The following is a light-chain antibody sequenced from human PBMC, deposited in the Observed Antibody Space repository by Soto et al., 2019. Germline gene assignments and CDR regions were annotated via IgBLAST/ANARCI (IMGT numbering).Light chain of an antibody. CDR2: DVT. Sequence: QSVLTQPRSXXXXPGQSVTISCTGTSSDIGRYNYVSWYQQHPGKAPKLLIYDVTRRPSGVPARFSGSKSDNTASLTLSGLQAEDEAHYYCCSFAGSGWVFGGGTKLTVL. J-gene: IGLJ3*02. CDR1: SSDIGRYNY. CDR3: CSFAGSGWV. V-gene: IGLV2-11*01.